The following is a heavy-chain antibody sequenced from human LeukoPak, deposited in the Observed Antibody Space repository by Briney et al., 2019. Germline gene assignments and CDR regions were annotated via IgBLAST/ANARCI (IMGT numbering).Heavy chain of an antibody. J-gene: IGHJ3*02. D-gene: IGHD2-15*01. CDR2: NSAYNDNT. V-gene: IGHV1-18*01. Sequence: GASVKVSCKASGYTFSNYGISWVRQAPGQGLEWMGWNSAYNDNTNYAQKFHDRVSITTDTATDTSYMELRSLSSGDTALYYCARDWFCSGGSCRNVFDIWGQGTMVTVSS. CDR3: ARDWFCSGGSCRNVFDI. CDR1: GYTFSNYG.